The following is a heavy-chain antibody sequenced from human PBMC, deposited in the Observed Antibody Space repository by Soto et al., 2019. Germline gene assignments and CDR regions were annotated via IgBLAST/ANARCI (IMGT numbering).Heavy chain of an antibody. Sequence: SETLSLTCTVSGGSVDSNRYYWAWIRQPPGKGLEWIGSIFYTESTYYSPSLKGRVIISVDTSKNQFSLKVSSVTVADTAVYYCARLGGYCSSTNCYGCYGMDVWGQGTTVTVSS. CDR1: GGSVDSNRYY. D-gene: IGHD2-2*01. CDR3: ARLGGYCSSTNCYGCYGMDV. V-gene: IGHV4-39*01. CDR2: IFYTEST. J-gene: IGHJ6*02.